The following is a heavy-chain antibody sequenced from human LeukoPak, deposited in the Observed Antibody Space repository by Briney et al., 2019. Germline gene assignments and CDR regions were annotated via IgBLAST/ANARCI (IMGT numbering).Heavy chain of an antibody. Sequence: GGSLRLSCAASGFTFSSYGMHWVRQAPGKGLEWVAVISYDGSNKYYADSVKGRFTISRDNSKNTLYLQMNSLRAEDTAVYYCANAEGDSSGYYHGWYDPWGQGTLVTVSS. D-gene: IGHD3-22*01. J-gene: IGHJ5*02. CDR3: ANAEGDSSGYYHGWYDP. CDR2: ISYDGSNK. CDR1: GFTFSSYG. V-gene: IGHV3-30*18.